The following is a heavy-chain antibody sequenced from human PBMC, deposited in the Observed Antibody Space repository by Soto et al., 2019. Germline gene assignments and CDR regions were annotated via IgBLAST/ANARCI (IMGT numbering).Heavy chain of an antibody. J-gene: IGHJ4*02. CDR3: AQAKRLKLVLAN. V-gene: IGHV3-30*18. CDR2: VSYDGSNK. D-gene: IGHD6-13*01. CDR1: GFTFSSYG. Sequence: GGSLRLSCAASGFTFSSYGMHWVRQAPGKGLEWVAVVSYDGSNKYYADSVKGRFTISRDNSKNTLYLQMNSLRAEDTAVYYCAQAKRLKLVLANWGQGTLVTVSS.